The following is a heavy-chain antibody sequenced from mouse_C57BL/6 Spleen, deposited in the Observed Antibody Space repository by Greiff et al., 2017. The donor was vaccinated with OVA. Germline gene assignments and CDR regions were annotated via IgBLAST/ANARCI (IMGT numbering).Heavy chain of an antibody. Sequence: QVQLQQPGAELVKPGASVKLSCKASGYTFTSYWMQWVKQRPGQGLEWIGEIDPSDGYTNYNQKFKGRATFTVDKSSSTAYLQLSSLTSEDSAVYYCARRNEYDGLRYAMDYWGQGTSVTVSA. CDR3: ARRNEYDGLRYAMDY. V-gene: IGHV1-50*01. D-gene: IGHD2-4*01. CDR2: IDPSDGYT. J-gene: IGHJ4*01. CDR1: GYTFTSYW.